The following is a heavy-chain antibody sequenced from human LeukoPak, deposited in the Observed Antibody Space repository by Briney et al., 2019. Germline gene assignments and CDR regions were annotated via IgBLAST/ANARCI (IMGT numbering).Heavy chain of an antibody. J-gene: IGHJ4*02. CDR2: INHSGST. Sequence: SETLSLTCAVYGGSFSGYYWSWIRQPPGKGLEWIGEINHSGSTNYNPSLKSRVIISVDTSKNQFSLKLSSVTAADTAVYYCARLRGYSYGTRGYYFDYWGQGTLVTVSS. V-gene: IGHV4-34*01. CDR1: GGSFSGYY. D-gene: IGHD5-18*01. CDR3: ARLRGYSYGTRGYYFDY.